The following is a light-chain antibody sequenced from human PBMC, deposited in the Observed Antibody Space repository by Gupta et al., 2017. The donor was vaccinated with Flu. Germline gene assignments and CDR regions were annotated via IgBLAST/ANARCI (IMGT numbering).Light chain of an antibody. CDR2: AAS. CDR3: QQSYNNPLLT. J-gene: IGKJ3*01. V-gene: IGKV1-39*01. CDR1: SISSY. Sequence: SISSYLNWYQQKQGKDPKLLIYAASSWQSGVPSRFSGSGGGTDLTLTISSRQLEDSAAYYCQQSYNNPLLTFGHGTKVDIK.